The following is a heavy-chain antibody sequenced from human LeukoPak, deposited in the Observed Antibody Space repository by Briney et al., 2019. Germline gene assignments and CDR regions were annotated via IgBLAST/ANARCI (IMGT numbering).Heavy chain of an antibody. Sequence: PGGSLRLSCAASGFTFSRYGMHWVRQAPGKGLEWVAIIWSDGSNKYYADAVKDRFTTSRDNSKNTMYLQMNSLRAEDTAVYYCARDGYSFGSLDYWGQGTLVTVSS. CDR3: ARDGYSFGSLDY. J-gene: IGHJ4*02. D-gene: IGHD5-18*01. CDR1: GFTFSRYG. V-gene: IGHV3-33*01. CDR2: IWSDGSNK.